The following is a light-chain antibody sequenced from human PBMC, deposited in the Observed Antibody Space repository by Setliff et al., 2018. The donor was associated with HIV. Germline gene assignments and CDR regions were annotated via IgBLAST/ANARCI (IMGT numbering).Light chain of an antibody. CDR2: YDK. CDR3: QVWDSTSDQPV. CDR1: DIGSKS. J-gene: IGLJ2*01. Sequence: SYELTQPPSVSVAPGKTARTTCAGDDIGSKSVHWYQQKPGQAPVLVIYYDKDRPSGIPERFSGSNSGNTATLTISRVEAGDEADYYCQVWDSTSDQPVFGGGTKVTV. V-gene: IGLV3-21*04.